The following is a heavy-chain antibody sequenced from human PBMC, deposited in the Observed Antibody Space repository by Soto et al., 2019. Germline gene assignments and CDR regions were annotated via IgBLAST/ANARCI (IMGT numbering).Heavy chain of an antibody. CDR3: VKDESINWYSGHFRH. D-gene: IGHD6-13*01. Sequence: GGSLRLSCAASGFTFDDYAMHWVRQVPGKGLEWVSGINWNSGSIGYGDSVKGRFAISRDNAKNSLHLQMNSLSAEDTAFYYCVKDESINWYSGHFRHWGQGTLVTVSS. V-gene: IGHV3-9*01. CDR1: GFTFDDYA. J-gene: IGHJ1*01. CDR2: INWNSGSI.